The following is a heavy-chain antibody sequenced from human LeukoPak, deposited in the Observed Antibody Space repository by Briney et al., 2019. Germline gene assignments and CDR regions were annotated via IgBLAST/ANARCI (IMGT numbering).Heavy chain of an antibody. J-gene: IGHJ1*01. Sequence: GGSLRLSCAASGFTFSSYYMSWVRQAPGKGLEWVSSITTSGGSTSYADSVRGRFTISRDNSKNTLYLQMNSLRAEDTALYYCVCDGNAAKFFSYWGEARLVTVSS. CDR1: GFTFSSYY. CDR2: ITTSGGST. V-gene: IGHV3-23*01. D-gene: IGHD4-23*01. CDR3: VCDGNAAKFFSY.